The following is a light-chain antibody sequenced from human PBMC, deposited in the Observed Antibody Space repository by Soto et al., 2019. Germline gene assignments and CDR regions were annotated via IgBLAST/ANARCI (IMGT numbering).Light chain of an antibody. Sequence: IQLTQSPSFLSASVGDRVTITCLASKGISSYLAWYQQKPGKAPKLLIYAASPVQSGVPSRFSGSGSGTEFTLTISSLQPEDFATYYCQQLKSSPRTFGQGTKLEIK. CDR2: AAS. J-gene: IGKJ2*01. CDR1: KGISSY. V-gene: IGKV1-9*01. CDR3: QQLKSSPRT.